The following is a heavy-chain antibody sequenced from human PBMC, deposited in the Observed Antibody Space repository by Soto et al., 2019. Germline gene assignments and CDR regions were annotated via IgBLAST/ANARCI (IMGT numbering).Heavy chain of an antibody. CDR2: INPSGGST. V-gene: IGHV1-46*01. J-gene: IGHJ6*02. CDR1: GYTFTSYY. Sequence: ASVKVSCKASGYTFTSYYMHWVRQAPGQGLEWMGIINPSGGSTSYAQKFQGRVTMTTDTSTSTAYMELRSLRSDDTAVYYCARDEIGPLVVIIYPNYYYYGMDVWGQGTTVTVSS. CDR3: ARDEIGPLVVIIYPNYYYYGMDV. D-gene: IGHD3-3*01.